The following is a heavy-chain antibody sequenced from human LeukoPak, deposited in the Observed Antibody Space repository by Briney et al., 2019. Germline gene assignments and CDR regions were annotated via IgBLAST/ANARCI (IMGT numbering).Heavy chain of an antibody. CDR1: GFTFSSYA. Sequence: GGSLRLPCAASGFTFSSYAMSWVRQAPGKGLEGVSAISGSGGSTYYADSVKGRFTISRDNSKNTLYLQMNSLRAEDTAVYYCAKGYCSSTSCYHNYFDYWGQGTLVTVSS. D-gene: IGHD2-2*01. J-gene: IGHJ4*02. V-gene: IGHV3-23*01. CDR2: ISGSGGST. CDR3: AKGYCSSTSCYHNYFDY.